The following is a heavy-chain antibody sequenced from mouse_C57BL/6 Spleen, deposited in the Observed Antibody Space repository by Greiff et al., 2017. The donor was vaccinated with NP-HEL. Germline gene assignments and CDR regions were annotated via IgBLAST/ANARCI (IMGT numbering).Heavy chain of an antibody. D-gene: IGHD1-1*01. CDR2: INPNNGGT. J-gene: IGHJ1*03. V-gene: IGHV1-22*01. CDR1: GYTFTDYN. Sequence: EVQLQESGPELVKPGASVKMSCKASGYTFTDYNMHWVKQSHGKSLEWIGYINPNNGGTSYNQKFKGKATLTVNKSSSTAYMELRSLTSEDSAVYYCARPGSSHWYFDVWGTGTTVTVSS. CDR3: ARPGSSHWYFDV.